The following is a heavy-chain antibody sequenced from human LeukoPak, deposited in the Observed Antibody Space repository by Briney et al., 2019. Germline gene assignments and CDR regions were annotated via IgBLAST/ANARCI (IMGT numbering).Heavy chain of an antibody. V-gene: IGHV4-59*01. J-gene: IGHJ5*02. CDR3: ARSKDGNNVDT. CDR1: GGSISSYY. Sequence: PSETLSLTCTVSGGSISSYYWSWTRQPPGKGLEWIGHIYYSGTTNYNPSLKSRVTISVDTSKNQFSLKLTSVTAADTAVFYCARSKDGNNVDTWGQGTLVTVSS. CDR2: IYYSGTT. D-gene: IGHD5-24*01.